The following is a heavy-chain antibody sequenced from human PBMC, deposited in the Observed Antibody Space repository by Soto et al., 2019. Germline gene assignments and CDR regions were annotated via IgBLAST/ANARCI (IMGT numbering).Heavy chain of an antibody. D-gene: IGHD2-21*02. CDR2: IDHSGST. V-gene: IGHV4-30-2*01. CDR3: ARGNNVVVTQYYFDY. Sequence: SETLSLTCTVSGGSISSGGYYWSWIRQHPGKGPEWIGYIDHSGSTSYNPSLKSRVTISLDRSKNQFSLKLRSVTAADTAVYYCARGNNVVVTQYYFDYWGQGTLVTVSS. CDR1: GGSISSGGYY. J-gene: IGHJ4*02.